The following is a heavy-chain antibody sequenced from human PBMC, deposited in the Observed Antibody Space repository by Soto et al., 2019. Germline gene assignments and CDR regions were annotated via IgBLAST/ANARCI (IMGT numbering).Heavy chain of an antibody. Sequence: EVQLLESGGGLVQPGGSLRLSCAASGFTFSSYAMSWVRQAPGKGLEWVSAISGSGGSTYYADSVKGRFTISRDNSKNTLYMQMNSLRAEDTAVYYCAKSNDFWSGYSDYWGQGTLVTVSS. CDR1: GFTFSSYA. CDR3: AKSNDFWSGYSDY. D-gene: IGHD3-3*01. V-gene: IGHV3-23*01. J-gene: IGHJ4*02. CDR2: ISGSGGST.